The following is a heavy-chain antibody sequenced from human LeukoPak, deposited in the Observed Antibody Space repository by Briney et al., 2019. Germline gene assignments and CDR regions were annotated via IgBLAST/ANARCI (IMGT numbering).Heavy chain of an antibody. J-gene: IGHJ4*02. CDR1: GGSISRSNYY. Sequence: SETLSLTCTVSGGSISRSNYYWGWIRQPPGKGLEWIGSIYYSGSTYYNPSLKSRVTISVDTSKNQFSLKLSSVTAADTAVYYCARGDLYSYGFDYWGQGTLVTVSS. CDR2: IYYSGST. D-gene: IGHD5-18*01. V-gene: IGHV4-39*07. CDR3: ARGDLYSYGFDY.